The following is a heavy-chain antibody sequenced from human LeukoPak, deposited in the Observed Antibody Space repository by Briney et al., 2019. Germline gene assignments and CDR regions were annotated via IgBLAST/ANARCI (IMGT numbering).Heavy chain of an antibody. D-gene: IGHD3-10*01. CDR3: ARAYGSRDYYMDV. CDR1: GGSISSYY. CDR2: IYTSGST. Sequence: SETLSLTCTVSGGSISSYYWSWIRQPAGKGLEWIGRIYTSGSTYYNPSLKSRVTISVDTSKNQFSPKLSSVTAADTAVYYCARAYGSRDYYMDVWGKGTTVTVSS. J-gene: IGHJ6*03. V-gene: IGHV4-4*07.